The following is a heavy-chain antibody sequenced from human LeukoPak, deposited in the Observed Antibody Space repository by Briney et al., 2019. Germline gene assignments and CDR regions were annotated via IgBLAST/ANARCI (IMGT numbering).Heavy chain of an antibody. Sequence: GRSLRLSCAASGFTFDDYAMHWVRQAPGKGLEWVSGISWNSGSMGYADSVKGRFTISRDNAKNSLYLQMNSLRAEDTALYYCAKDSLYSSSWYFDYWGQGTLVTVSS. CDR2: ISWNSGSM. J-gene: IGHJ4*02. V-gene: IGHV3-9*01. D-gene: IGHD6-13*01. CDR3: AKDSLYSSSWYFDY. CDR1: GFTFDDYA.